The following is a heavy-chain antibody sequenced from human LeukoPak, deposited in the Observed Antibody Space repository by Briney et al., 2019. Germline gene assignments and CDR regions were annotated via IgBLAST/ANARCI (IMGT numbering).Heavy chain of an antibody. CDR3: PRGWGVDY. CDR1: TFTFSSYW. J-gene: IGHJ4*01. V-gene: IGHV3-74*01. CDR2: INSDGSST. Sequence: GGSLRLSCAASTFTFSSYWMQWVRQAPGKGLVWVSRINSDGSSTGYADSVEGRFTISRDNAKNTLYLQMNSLRAQDTAVYYCPRGWGVDYWGQGTLVTVSS. D-gene: IGHD3-16*01.